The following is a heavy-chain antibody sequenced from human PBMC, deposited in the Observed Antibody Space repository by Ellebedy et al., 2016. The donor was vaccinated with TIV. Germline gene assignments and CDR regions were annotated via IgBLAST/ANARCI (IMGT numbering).Heavy chain of an antibody. CDR3: AVPQYKSGHSSTWSPFDY. D-gene: IGHD3-22*01. Sequence: AASVKVSCKASGYTFTSYAMHWVRQAPGQRLEWMGWINAGNGNTKYSQKFQGRVTITRDTSTTTAYMELSSLRVEDTAGYYCAVPQYKSGHSSTWSPFDYWGQGSLVTVSS. CDR2: INAGNGNT. CDR1: GYTFTSYA. V-gene: IGHV1-3*01. J-gene: IGHJ4*02.